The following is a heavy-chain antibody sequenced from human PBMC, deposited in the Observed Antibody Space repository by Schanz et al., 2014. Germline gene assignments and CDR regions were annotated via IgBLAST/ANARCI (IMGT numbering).Heavy chain of an antibody. Sequence: EVQLLESGGGFVQPGGSLRLSCVASGVTFSSYAMTWVRQAPGKGLEWVSGMSGSGSTADYADSVKGRFTISRDNLKNTVYLQMNSLRAGDTAVYYCAKDGRLPYYGTGSDFDYWGQGTLVAVSS. D-gene: IGHD3-22*01. CDR2: MSGSGSTA. CDR1: GVTFSSYA. V-gene: IGHV3-23*01. J-gene: IGHJ4*02. CDR3: AKDGRLPYYGTGSDFDY.